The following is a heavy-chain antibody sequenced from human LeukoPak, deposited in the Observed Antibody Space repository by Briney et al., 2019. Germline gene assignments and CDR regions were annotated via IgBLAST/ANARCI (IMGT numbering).Heavy chain of an antibody. CDR3: ARDRREYYDSSGYYVLADAFDI. D-gene: IGHD3-22*01. J-gene: IGHJ3*02. Sequence: SETLSLTCTVSGVSISSGGYYWSWIRQHPGKGLEWIGYIYYSGSTYYNPSLKSRVTISVDTSKNQFSPKLSSVTAADTAVYYCARDRREYYDSSGYYVLADAFDIWGQGTMVTVSS. CDR2: IYYSGST. V-gene: IGHV4-31*03. CDR1: GVSISSGGYY.